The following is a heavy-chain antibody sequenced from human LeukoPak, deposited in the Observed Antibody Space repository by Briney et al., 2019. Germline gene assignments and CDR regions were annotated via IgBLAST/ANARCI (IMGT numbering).Heavy chain of an antibody. Sequence: PSETLSLTCTVSGASINSGSYYWNWIRQSAGKGLEWIGHIYTTGSTNCNPSLKSRVTISLDTSKNQFSLKLNSVTAADTAVYYCARCTSTSCYNFDYWGQGTLVTVPS. CDR1: GASINSGSYY. V-gene: IGHV4-61*09. D-gene: IGHD2-2*02. CDR3: ARCTSTSCYNFDY. J-gene: IGHJ4*02. CDR2: IYTTGST.